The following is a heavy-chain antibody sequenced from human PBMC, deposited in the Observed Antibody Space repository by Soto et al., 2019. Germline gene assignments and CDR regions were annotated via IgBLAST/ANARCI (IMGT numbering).Heavy chain of an antibody. D-gene: IGHD3-10*01. V-gene: IGHV4-39*02. CDR3: ARAGAAPYYYYGLDV. CDR2: ISYSGST. Sequence: ASETLSLTCTVSGGSISSRSYFWGWIRQPPGKGLEWIGSISYSGSTYYNPSPKSRVTMTTDKSTDTAYMDLRSLTSDDTAIYYCARAGAAPYYYYGLDVWGQGTTVTVSS. CDR1: GGSISSRSYF. J-gene: IGHJ6*02.